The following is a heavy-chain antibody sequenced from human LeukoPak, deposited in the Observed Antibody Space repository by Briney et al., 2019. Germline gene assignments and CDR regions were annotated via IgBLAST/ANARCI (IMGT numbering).Heavy chain of an antibody. V-gene: IGHV3-74*01. CDR1: GFIFSKHL. J-gene: IGHJ3*02. CDR3: ARPYHSLLNGFAI. Sequence: GGSLRLSCAASGFIFSKHLMHWVRQAPGKGLVWDSHINSDGSTTDYADSVKGRFPISRDNAKNTVYLQMNSLRAEDTALYHCARPYHSLLNGFAIWGQGTMVTVAS. D-gene: IGHD2-15*01. CDR2: INSDGSTT.